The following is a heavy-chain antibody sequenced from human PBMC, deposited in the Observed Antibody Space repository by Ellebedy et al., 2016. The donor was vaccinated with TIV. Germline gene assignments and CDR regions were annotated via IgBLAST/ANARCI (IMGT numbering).Heavy chain of an antibody. CDR3: ARGVGIAAANYYYYGMDV. Sequence: ASVKVSCKASGYIFTAYYIHWVRQAPGQGLEWLGWINPNSGDTDYAQKFQGRVTMTTDTSTSTAYMELRSLRSDDTAVYYGARGVGIAAANYYYYGMDVWGQGTTVTVSS. CDR1: GYIFTAYY. J-gene: IGHJ6*02. CDR2: INPNSGDT. V-gene: IGHV1-2*02. D-gene: IGHD6-13*01.